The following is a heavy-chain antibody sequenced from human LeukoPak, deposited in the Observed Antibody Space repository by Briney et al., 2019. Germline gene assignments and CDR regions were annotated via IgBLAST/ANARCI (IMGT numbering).Heavy chain of an antibody. Sequence: KPSETLSLTRTVSGGSISSYYWSWIRQPPGEGLEWIGYIYTSGITNYNPSLKSRVTISVDTSKNQFSLKLSSVTAADTAVYYCARHRYWYFDLWGRGTLVTVSS. J-gene: IGHJ2*01. V-gene: IGHV4-4*09. CDR2: IYTSGIT. CDR3: ARHRYWYFDL. CDR1: GGSISSYY.